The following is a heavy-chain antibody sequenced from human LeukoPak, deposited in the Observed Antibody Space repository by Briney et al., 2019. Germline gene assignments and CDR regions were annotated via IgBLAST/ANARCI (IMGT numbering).Heavy chain of an antibody. V-gene: IGHV4-39*07. Sequence: SETLSLTCTVSGGSINNSSYYWGWIRQPPGKGLEWIGSIYYSGSTYYNPSLKSRVTISVDTSKNQFSLKLSSVTAADTAVYYCARDKSGSSGWYSYFDYWGQGTLVTVSS. CDR3: ARDKSGSSGWYSYFDY. CDR2: IYYSGST. J-gene: IGHJ4*02. D-gene: IGHD6-19*01. CDR1: GGSINNSSYY.